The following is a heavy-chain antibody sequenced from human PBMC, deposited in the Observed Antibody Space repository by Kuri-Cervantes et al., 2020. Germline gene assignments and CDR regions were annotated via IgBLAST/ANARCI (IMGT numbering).Heavy chain of an antibody. CDR1: GYTFTSYG. CDR3: AREWELPDYDYYGMDV. Sequence: ASVKVSCKASGYTFTSYGISWVRQAPGQGLEWMGWISAYNGNTNYAQKLQGRVTMTTDTSTSTAYVELRSLRSDDTAVNYCAREWELPDYDYYGMDVWGQGTTVTVSS. D-gene: IGHD1-26*01. J-gene: IGHJ6*02. V-gene: IGHV1-18*01. CDR2: ISAYNGNT.